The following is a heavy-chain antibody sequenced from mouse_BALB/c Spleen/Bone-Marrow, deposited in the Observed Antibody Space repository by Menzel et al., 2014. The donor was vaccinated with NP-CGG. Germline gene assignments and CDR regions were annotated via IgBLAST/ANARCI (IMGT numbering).Heavy chain of an antibody. CDR3: ARKGNYVAMDY. V-gene: IGHV1-7*01. Sequence: QVQLQQSGAELAKPGASVKMSCKASGYTFTGYWMHWVRQRPGQGLEWIGYINPSTGYTEYNQKFKDKATLTADKSSSTAYMQLSSLTSEDSAVYYCARKGNYVAMDYWGQGTSVTASS. D-gene: IGHD2-1*01. CDR2: INPSTGYT. J-gene: IGHJ4*01. CDR1: GYTFTGYW.